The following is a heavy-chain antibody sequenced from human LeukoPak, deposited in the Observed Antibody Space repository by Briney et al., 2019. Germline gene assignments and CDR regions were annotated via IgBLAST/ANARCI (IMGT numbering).Heavy chain of an antibody. Sequence: GGSLRLSCAASGFTFSSYAMNWVRQAPGKGLEWVSATGSTGVSTFYADSVKGRFTVSRDNSKNTLSLQMNSLRAEDTAVYYCAKDPLLRYFDWLPDYFDYWGQGTLVTVSS. CDR2: TGSTGVST. V-gene: IGHV3-23*01. J-gene: IGHJ4*02. D-gene: IGHD3-9*01. CDR1: GFTFSSYA. CDR3: AKDPLLRYFDWLPDYFDY.